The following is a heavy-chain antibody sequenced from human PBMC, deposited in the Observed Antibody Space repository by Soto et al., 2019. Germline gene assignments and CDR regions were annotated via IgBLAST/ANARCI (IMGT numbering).Heavy chain of an antibody. D-gene: IGHD2-15*01. V-gene: IGHV3-33*01. J-gene: IGHJ6*02. Sequence: QVQLVESGGGVVQPGRSLRLSCAASGFTFSSYGMHWVRQAPGKGLEWVAVIWYDGSNKYYADSVKGRFTISRDNSKNTLYLKTNSLRAEDTAVYYCASEYCSGGSCYYYGMDVWGQGTTVTVSS. CDR3: ASEYCSGGSCYYYGMDV. CDR1: GFTFSSYG. CDR2: IWYDGSNK.